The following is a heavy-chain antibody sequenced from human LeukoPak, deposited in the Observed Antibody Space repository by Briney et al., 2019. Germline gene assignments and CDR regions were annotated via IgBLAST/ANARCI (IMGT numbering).Heavy chain of an antibody. J-gene: IGHJ4*02. CDR2: IYPGDSDT. Sequence: GESLKISCKGSGYSFTSYWIGWVRQMPGKGLEWIGIIYPGDSDTRYRPSFPGQVTISADKSISTAYLQWSSLKASDAAMYDCARLQYDDILTGYPLDYWGQGTLVTVSS. D-gene: IGHD3-9*01. CDR3: ARLQYDDILTGYPLDY. V-gene: IGHV5-51*01. CDR1: GYSFTSYW.